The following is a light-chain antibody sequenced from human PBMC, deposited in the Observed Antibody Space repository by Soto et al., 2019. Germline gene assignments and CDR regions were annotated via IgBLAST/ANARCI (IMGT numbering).Light chain of an antibody. Sequence: EIVMTQSPATLSVSPGERATLSCRASQSVSSNLAWYQQKPGQAPRLLIYGASTRATGIPARFSGSGSGTEFTLTISSLQSEDFAVHYCQQYNNWREYTFGQGTKLEIK. CDR2: GAS. CDR3: QQYNNWREYT. J-gene: IGKJ2*01. V-gene: IGKV3-15*01. CDR1: QSVSSN.